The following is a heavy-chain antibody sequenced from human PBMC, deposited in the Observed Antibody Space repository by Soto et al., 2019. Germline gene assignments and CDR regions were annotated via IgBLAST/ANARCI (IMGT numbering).Heavy chain of an antibody. V-gene: IGHV1-69*04. CDR2: VIPLLDLT. J-gene: IGHJ4*02. CDR1: GGTFSSYT. Sequence: GASVKVSCKASGGTFSSYTFSWVRQAPGQGLEWMGRVIPLLDLTNYAQNFQDRVTITADKSTSTAYMELTNLRSDDTAVYYCARERGYYFDYWAQGTLVTVSS. D-gene: IGHD6-25*01. CDR3: ARERGYYFDY.